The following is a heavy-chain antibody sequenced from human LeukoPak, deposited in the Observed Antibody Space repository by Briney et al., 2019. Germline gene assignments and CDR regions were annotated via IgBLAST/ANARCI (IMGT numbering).Heavy chain of an antibody. D-gene: IGHD2-21*02. V-gene: IGHV3-66*02. Sequence: GGSLRLSCAASEFSVGSNYMTWVRQAPGKGLEWVSLIYSGGSTYYADSVKGRFNISRDNSKNTLYLQMNSLRAEDTAVYYCAKVPVNCGSDCSTYWGQGTLVTVSS. CDR2: IYSGGST. CDR3: AKVPVNCGSDCSTY. CDR1: EFSVGSNY. J-gene: IGHJ4*02.